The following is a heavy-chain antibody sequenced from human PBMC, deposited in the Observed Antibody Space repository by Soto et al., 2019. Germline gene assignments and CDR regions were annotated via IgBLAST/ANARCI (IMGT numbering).Heavy chain of an antibody. V-gene: IGHV3-15*01. Sequence: GSLRLSCVASGFTFSKAWMSWVRQAPGKGLEWVGRIKSKTDGGTTDYAAPVKGRFTMSRDDSKYALYLQMNSLQTEDTAVYYCTAGYYDDIWGTYRYIDYWGQGTLVTVSS. CDR3: TAGYYDDIWGTYRYIDY. CDR2: IKSKTDGGTT. J-gene: IGHJ4*02. CDR1: GFTFSKAW. D-gene: IGHD3-16*02.